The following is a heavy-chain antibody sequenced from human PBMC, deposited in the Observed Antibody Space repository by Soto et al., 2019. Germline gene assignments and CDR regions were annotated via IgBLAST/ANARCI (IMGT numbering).Heavy chain of an antibody. V-gene: IGHV4-39*01. Sequence: SETLSLTCTVSGASISSSSFYWGWIRQPPGKGLESIANIYYDGSTYYNPSLKSRVTISVDTSKNQFSLKLSSVTAADTAVYYCARAIAVAGSMVFDYWGQGTLVTVSS. CDR2: IYYDGST. CDR1: GASISSSSFY. CDR3: ARAIAVAGSMVFDY. D-gene: IGHD6-19*01. J-gene: IGHJ4*02.